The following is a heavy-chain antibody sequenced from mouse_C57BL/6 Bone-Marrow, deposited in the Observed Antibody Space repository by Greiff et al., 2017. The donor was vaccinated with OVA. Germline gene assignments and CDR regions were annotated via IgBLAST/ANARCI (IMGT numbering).Heavy chain of an antibody. CDR3: TTFIYDGYFFY. V-gene: IGHV14-1*01. Sequence: EVQLQQSGAELVRPGASVKLSCTASGFNIKDYYMHWVKQRPEQGLEWIGRIDPEDGDTEYAPKFQGKATMTADTSSNTAYLQLSSLTSEDTAVYYCTTFIYDGYFFYWGQGTLVTVSA. J-gene: IGHJ3*01. D-gene: IGHD2-3*01. CDR2: IDPEDGDT. CDR1: GFNIKDYY.